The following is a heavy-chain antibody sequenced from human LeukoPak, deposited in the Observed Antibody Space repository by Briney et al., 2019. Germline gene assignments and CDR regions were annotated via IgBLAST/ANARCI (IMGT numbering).Heavy chain of an antibody. Sequence: PSETLSLTCTVSGGSISSYYWSWIRQPPGKGLEWIGYIYYSGSTNYNPSLKSRVTISVDTSKNQFSLKLSSVTAADTAVYYCATQSSGWFHPDYWGQGTLVTVSS. CDR3: ATQSSGWFHPDY. V-gene: IGHV4-59*08. J-gene: IGHJ4*02. D-gene: IGHD6-19*01. CDR2: IYYSGST. CDR1: GGSISSYY.